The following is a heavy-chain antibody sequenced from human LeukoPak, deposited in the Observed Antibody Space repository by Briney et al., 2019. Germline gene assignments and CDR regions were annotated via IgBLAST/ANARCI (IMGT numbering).Heavy chain of an antibody. Sequence: GGSLRLSCAASGFTFSSYSMNWVRQAPGKGLEWVSYISSSSSTIYYADSVKGRFTISRDNAKNSLYLQMNSLRAEDTAVYYCARDAVHYDILTGRYYYGMDVWGQGTTVTVSS. J-gene: IGHJ6*02. CDR2: ISSSSSTI. V-gene: IGHV3-48*04. CDR1: GFTFSSYS. CDR3: ARDAVHYDILTGRYYYGMDV. D-gene: IGHD3-9*01.